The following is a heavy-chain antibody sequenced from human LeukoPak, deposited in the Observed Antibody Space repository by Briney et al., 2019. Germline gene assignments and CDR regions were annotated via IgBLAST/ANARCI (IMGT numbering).Heavy chain of an antibody. D-gene: IGHD3-10*01. V-gene: IGHV3-30*03. Sequence: GGSLRLSCAASGFTFSSYWMHWVRQAPGKGLEWVAVTSSDLNVKLYADSVKGRFTISRDNSRSTLYLQMNSLRPEDTAIYYCAREGYYGSGSPPSLYFDYWGQGTLVTVSS. CDR1: GFTFSSYW. J-gene: IGHJ4*02. CDR3: AREGYYGSGSPPSLYFDY. CDR2: TSSDLNVK.